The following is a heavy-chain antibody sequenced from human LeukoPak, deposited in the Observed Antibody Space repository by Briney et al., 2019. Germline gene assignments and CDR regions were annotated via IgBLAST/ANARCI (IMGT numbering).Heavy chain of an antibody. CDR2: IWYDGSNK. Sequence: GGSLRLSCAASGFTFSSYGMHCVRQEPGKGLGWGAVIWYDGSNKYYADSVRGRFTISRDNSKNTLYLQMNSLRAEDTVVYYCARDPYSSSWYFDYWGQGTLVTVSS. V-gene: IGHV3-33*01. CDR3: ARDPYSSSWYFDY. J-gene: IGHJ4*02. CDR1: GFTFSSYG. D-gene: IGHD6-13*01.